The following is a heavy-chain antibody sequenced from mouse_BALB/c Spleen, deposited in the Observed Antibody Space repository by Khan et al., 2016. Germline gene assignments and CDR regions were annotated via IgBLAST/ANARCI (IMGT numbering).Heavy chain of an antibody. J-gene: IGHJ1*01. CDR1: GYTFTNSG. Sequence: QCQWGQSGPELKKPGETVKISCKASGYTFTNSGMNWVKQGPGKGLKWVGWINTYTGEPTYADDFKGRFAFSLETSASTAYLQFNNHQNEEMATYGCARGAMGTTGWYFDVWGAGTTVTVSS. D-gene: IGHD2-14*01. CDR2: INTYTGEP. V-gene: IGHV9-1*02. CDR3: ARGAMGTTGWYFDV.